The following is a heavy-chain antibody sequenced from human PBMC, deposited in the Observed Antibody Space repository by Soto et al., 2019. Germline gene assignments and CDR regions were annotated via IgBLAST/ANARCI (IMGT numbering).Heavy chain of an antibody. CDR1: GDGVSSNSAA. CDR3: AREVTIFGGPYYYYGMDV. J-gene: IGHJ6*02. CDR2: TYYRSKWYN. Sequence: SQTLSLTCAISGDGVSSNSAAWNWIRQSPSRGLEWLGRTYYRSKWYNDYAVSVKSRITINPDTSKNQFSLQLNSVTPEDTAVYYCAREVTIFGGPYYYYGMDVWGQGTTVTVSS. V-gene: IGHV6-1*01. D-gene: IGHD3-3*01.